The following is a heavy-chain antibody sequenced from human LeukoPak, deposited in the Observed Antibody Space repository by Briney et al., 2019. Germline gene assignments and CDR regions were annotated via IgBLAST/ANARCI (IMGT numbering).Heavy chain of an antibody. V-gene: IGHV4-34*01. CDR2: INHSGST. D-gene: IGHD6-19*01. CDR3: ARGKQWLVRRFFDY. Sequence: PSETLSLTCAVYGGSFSGYYWSWIRQPPGKGLEWIGEINHSGSTNYNPSHKSRVTISVDTSKNQFSLKLSSVTAADSAVYYCARGKQWLVRRFFDYWGQGTLVTVSS. CDR1: GGSFSGYY. J-gene: IGHJ4*02.